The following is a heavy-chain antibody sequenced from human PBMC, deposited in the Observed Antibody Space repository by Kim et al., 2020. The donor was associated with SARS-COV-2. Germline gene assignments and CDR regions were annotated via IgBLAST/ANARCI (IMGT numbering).Heavy chain of an antibody. CDR3: SKASPLTSICGH. Sequence: GGSLRLSCAASGFTFSSYAMSWVRQAPGKGLEWVSTITSGGTTYYADSVKGRFTISRDNSKNTLSLQMNSLGAEDTAVYFYSKASPLTSICGHWGQGTLVTVSS. V-gene: IGHV3-23*01. CDR1: GFTFSSYA. CDR2: ITSGGTT. J-gene: IGHJ1*01. D-gene: IGHD3-16*01.